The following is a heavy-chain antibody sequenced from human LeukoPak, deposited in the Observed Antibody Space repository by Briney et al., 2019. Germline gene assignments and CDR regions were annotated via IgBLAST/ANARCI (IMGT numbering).Heavy chain of an antibody. CDR1: GFTFSSYG. J-gene: IGHJ4*02. D-gene: IGHD6-19*01. Sequence: GGSLRLSCAASGFTFSSYGMHWVRQAPGKGLEWVAFIRYDGSNKYYADSVKGRFTISRDNSKNTLYLQMNSLRAEDTAVYYCAKDHLPLVAVAGTVWNYFDYWGQGTLVTVPS. CDR3: AKDHLPLVAVAGTVWNYFDY. V-gene: IGHV3-30*02. CDR2: IRYDGSNK.